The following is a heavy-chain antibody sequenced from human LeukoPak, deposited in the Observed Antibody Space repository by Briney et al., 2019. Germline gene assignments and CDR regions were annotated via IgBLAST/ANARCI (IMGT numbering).Heavy chain of an antibody. CDR3: ARSTPYDYSSGAYWYFDL. D-gene: IGHD3-10*01. Sequence: SETLSLTCTVSGGSISSIIYYWGWIRQPPGKGLEWIGYIYRSGSTYYNPSLKSRLTISLDTSKNQFSLNLSSVTAADTALYYCARSTPYDYSSGAYWYFDLWGRGTLVTVSS. V-gene: IGHV4-31*03. CDR2: IYRSGST. CDR1: GGSISSIIYY. J-gene: IGHJ2*01.